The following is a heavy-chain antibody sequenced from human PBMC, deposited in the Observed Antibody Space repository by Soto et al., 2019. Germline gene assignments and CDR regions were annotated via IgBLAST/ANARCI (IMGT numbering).Heavy chain of an antibody. Sequence: ASVKVSCKASGYTFTSYGISWVRQAPGQGLEWMGWISAYNGNTNYAQKLQGRVTMTTDTSTSTAYMELRSLRSDDTAVYYCARKTYEYQLLSGYYYYMDVWGKGTTVTVSS. CDR1: GYTFTSYG. D-gene: IGHD2-2*01. CDR3: ARKTYEYQLLSGYYYYMDV. J-gene: IGHJ6*03. V-gene: IGHV1-18*01. CDR2: ISAYNGNT.